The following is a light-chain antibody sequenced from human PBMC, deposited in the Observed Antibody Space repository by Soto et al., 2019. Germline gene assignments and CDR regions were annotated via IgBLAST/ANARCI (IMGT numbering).Light chain of an antibody. CDR3: QQYNTYPLT. V-gene: IGKV1-5*01. J-gene: IGKJ4*01. Sequence: DIQITQSPSTLSASVGDRGTLTCRASQTISNWLAWYQQKPGKAPKVLIYDASTLAGGVPSRFSGRRSGTDCTLTISRLQPSDFETYYCQQYNTYPLTFGGGTKVDIK. CDR1: QTISNW. CDR2: DAS.